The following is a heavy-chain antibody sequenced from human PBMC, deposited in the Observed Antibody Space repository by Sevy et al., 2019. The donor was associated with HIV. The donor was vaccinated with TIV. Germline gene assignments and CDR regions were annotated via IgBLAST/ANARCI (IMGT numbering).Heavy chain of an antibody. CDR3: ARDSATLVTTPFDY. D-gene: IGHD4-17*01. CDR2: IYHSGST. CDR1: GYSISSGYY. V-gene: IGHV4-38-2*02. Sequence: SDTLSLTCAVSGYSISSGYYWGWIRQPPGKGLEWIGSIYHSGSTYYNPSLKSRVTISVDTSKNQFSLKLSSVTAADTAVYYCARDSATLVTTPFDYWGQGTLVTVSS. J-gene: IGHJ4*02.